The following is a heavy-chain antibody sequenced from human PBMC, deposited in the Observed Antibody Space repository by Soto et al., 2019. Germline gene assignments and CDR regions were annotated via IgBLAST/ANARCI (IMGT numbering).Heavy chain of an antibody. D-gene: IGHD6-13*01. CDR2: ISSNGGST. Sequence: GGSLRLSCSASGFTFSSYAMHWVRQAPGKGLEYVSAISSNGGSTYYADSVKGRFTISRDNSKNTLYLQMCSLRAEDTAVYYCVKPLPYSSSWYAGLYYWGQGTLVTVSS. CDR1: GFTFSSYA. CDR3: VKPLPYSSSWYAGLYY. V-gene: IGHV3-64D*08. J-gene: IGHJ4*02.